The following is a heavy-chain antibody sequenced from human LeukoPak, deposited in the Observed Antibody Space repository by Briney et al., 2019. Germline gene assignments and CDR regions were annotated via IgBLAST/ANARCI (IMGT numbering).Heavy chain of an antibody. J-gene: IGHJ4*02. V-gene: IGHV4-59*08. CDR3: ARHGTISSESYFDY. Sequence: SETLSLTCSVSGGSVSSYYWSWIRQSPGKGLEWIGYIHNSGRTNYNPSLKSRVTGFVDTSKNQVSLRLSSVTAADSAVYYCARHGTISSESYFDYWGQGALVTVSS. CDR2: IHNSGRT. D-gene: IGHD1-14*01. CDR1: GGSVSSYY.